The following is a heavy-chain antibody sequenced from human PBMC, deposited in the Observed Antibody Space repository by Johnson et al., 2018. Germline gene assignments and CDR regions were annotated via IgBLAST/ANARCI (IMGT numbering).Heavy chain of an antibody. J-gene: IGHJ1*01. CDR2: LKGKIGGGTA. CDR1: GFNFNTAW. V-gene: IGHV3-15*01. D-gene: IGHD1-14*01. Sequence: EVQLLESGGGLVKPGESLRISCAASGFTAASGFNFNTAWMSWVRQAPGKGLEWVGRLKGKIGGGTADYAAPVKGRFTIAGDDSKNTLFLQMNSLKTEDTAVYYCTTYRTGAPGDFQEWGQGTLVTVSS. CDR3: TTYRTGAPGDFQE.